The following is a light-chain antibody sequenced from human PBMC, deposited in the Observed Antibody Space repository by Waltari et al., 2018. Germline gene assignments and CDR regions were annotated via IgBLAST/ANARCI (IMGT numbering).Light chain of an antibody. V-gene: IGLV2-14*01. CDR1: THDVGRYNY. Sequence: QSALTQPASVSGSPGQSITISCTGTTHDVGRYNYVSWYQHLPGKAPKLIIFEGSHLPSGVSKRFSGSKSGSTASLTISGLRADDAGDYYCHSFTDSNTFNFVFGPGTTVIVL. J-gene: IGLJ1*01. CDR3: HSFTDSNTFNFV. CDR2: EGS.